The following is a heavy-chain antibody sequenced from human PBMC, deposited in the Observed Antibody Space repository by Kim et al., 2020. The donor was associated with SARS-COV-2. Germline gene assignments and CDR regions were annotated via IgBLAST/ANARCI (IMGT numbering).Heavy chain of an antibody. CDR2: VTSSGNYV. CDR3: ARGVEYGFDY. J-gene: IGHJ4*02. D-gene: IGHD4-17*01. V-gene: IGHV3-21*01. Sequence: GGSLRLSCAASGFTFNKYNMTWVRQSPGQGLEWVSLVTSSGNYVNYADSVKGRFTIFRDNAKNSLFLQMSNLTPDATAVYYCARGVEYGFDYWGRGGQVTVSS. CDR1: GFTFNKYN.